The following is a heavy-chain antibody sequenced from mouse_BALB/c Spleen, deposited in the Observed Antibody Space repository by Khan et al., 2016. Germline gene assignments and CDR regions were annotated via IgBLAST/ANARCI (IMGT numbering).Heavy chain of an antibody. CDR2: INPTTYYT. Sequence: QVQLQQSGAELAKPGASVKMSCKASGYTFTTYWMHWVQQRPGQGLEWIGYINPTTYYTEYNQKFKDKATLTADKSSSTAYMQLSSLTSEDSAVYYCARDLDYWGQGTSVTVSS. J-gene: IGHJ4*01. CDR3: ARDLDY. CDR1: GYTFTTYW. V-gene: IGHV1-7*01.